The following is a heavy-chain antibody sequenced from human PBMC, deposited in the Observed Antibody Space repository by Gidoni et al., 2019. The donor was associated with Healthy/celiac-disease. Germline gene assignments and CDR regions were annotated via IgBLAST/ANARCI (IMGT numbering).Heavy chain of an antibody. V-gene: IGHV4-4*07. J-gene: IGHJ2*01. Sequence: QVQLQESGPGLVKPSETLSLTCTVPGGSISSYYWSWIRQPAGKGLEWIGRIYTSGSTNYNPSLKSRVTMSVDTSKNQFSLKLNSVTAADTALYYCARDQSRAYWYFDLWGRGTLVTVSS. CDR1: GGSISSYY. CDR2: IYTSGST. CDR3: ARDQSRAYWYFDL.